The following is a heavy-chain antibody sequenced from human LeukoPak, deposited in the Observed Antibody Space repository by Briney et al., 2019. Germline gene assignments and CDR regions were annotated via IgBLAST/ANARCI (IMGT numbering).Heavy chain of an antibody. D-gene: IGHD3-3*01. CDR1: GGSISSYY. J-gene: IGHJ6*03. Sequence: SETLSLTCTDSGGSISSYYWSWIRQPAGKGLEWIGRIYTSGSTNYNPSLKSRVTMSVDTSKNQFSLKLSSVTAADTAVYYCAREGDFWSGYSPHDYMDVWGKGTTVTVSS. CDR3: AREGDFWSGYSPHDYMDV. CDR2: IYTSGST. V-gene: IGHV4-4*07.